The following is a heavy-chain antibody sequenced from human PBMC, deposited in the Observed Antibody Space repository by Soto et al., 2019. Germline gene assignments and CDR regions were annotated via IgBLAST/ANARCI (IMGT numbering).Heavy chain of an antibody. V-gene: IGHV1-69*13. D-gene: IGHD2-2*01. CDR1: GGTFSSYA. Sequence: SVKVSCKASGGTFSSYAISWVRQAPGQGLEWMGGIIPIFGTANYAQKFQGRVTITADESTSTAYMELSSLRSEDTAVYYSGRGGTGYCSSTGCSNWFDPWGQGTLVTVSS. CDR2: IIPIFGTA. CDR3: GRGGTGYCSSTGCSNWFDP. J-gene: IGHJ5*02.